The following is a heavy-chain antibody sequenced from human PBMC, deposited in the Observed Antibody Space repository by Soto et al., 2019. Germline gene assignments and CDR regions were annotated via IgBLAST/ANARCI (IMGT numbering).Heavy chain of an antibody. CDR2: INAGNGNT. J-gene: IGHJ5*02. D-gene: IGHD2-2*01. Sequence: ASVKVSCKASGYTFTSYAMHWVRQAPGQRLEWMGWINAGNGNTKYSQKFQGRVTITRDTSASTAYMELSSLRSEDTAVYYCARDRMAVVPAAISWFDPWGQGTLVTVSS. CDR3: ARDRMAVVPAAISWFDP. V-gene: IGHV1-3*01. CDR1: GYTFTSYA.